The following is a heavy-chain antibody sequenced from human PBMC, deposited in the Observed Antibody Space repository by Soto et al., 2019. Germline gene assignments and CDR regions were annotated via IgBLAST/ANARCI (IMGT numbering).Heavy chain of an antibody. Sequence: EVQLLESGGGLVQPGGSLRLSCAASGFTFSSYAMRWVRQAPGKGLEWVSAISGSGGSTYYADSVKGRFTISRDNSKNTLYLQMNSLRAEDTAVDYCARLGSGSYYDYWGQGTLVTVSS. J-gene: IGHJ4*02. V-gene: IGHV3-23*01. CDR3: ARLGSGSYYDY. CDR2: ISGSGGST. D-gene: IGHD1-26*01. CDR1: GFTFSSYA.